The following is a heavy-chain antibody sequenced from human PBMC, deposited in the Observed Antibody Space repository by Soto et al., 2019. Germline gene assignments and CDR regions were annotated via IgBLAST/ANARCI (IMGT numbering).Heavy chain of an antibody. CDR2: IYSGGST. CDR1: GFTVSSNY. D-gene: IGHD6-13*01. V-gene: IGHV3-53*01. CDR3: ARDLYWVAAAGTNY. Sequence: GGSLRLSCAASGFTVSSNYMSWVRQAPGKGLEWVSVIYSGGSTYYADSVKGRFTISRDNSKNTLYLQMNSLRAEDTAVYYCARDLYWVAAAGTNYWGQGTLVTVSS. J-gene: IGHJ4*02.